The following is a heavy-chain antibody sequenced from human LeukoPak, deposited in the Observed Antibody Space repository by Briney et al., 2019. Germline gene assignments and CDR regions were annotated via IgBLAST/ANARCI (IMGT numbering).Heavy chain of an antibody. J-gene: IGHJ6*03. CDR3: ARADCSSTSCPFLYYYYMDV. CDR1: GGSISSGSYY. D-gene: IGHD2-2*01. Sequence: SQTLSLTCTVSGGSISSGSYYWSWIRQPAGKGLEWIGRIYTSGSTSYNPSLKSRVTISVDTSKNQFSLKLTSVTAADTAVYYCARADCSSTSCPFLYYYYMDVWGKGTTVTVSS. CDR2: IYTSGST. V-gene: IGHV4-61*02.